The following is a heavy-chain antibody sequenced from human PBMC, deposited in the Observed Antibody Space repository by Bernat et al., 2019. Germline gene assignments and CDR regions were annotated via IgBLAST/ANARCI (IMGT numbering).Heavy chain of an antibody. CDR2: INGDGTAT. CDR3: VRGGVDY. D-gene: IGHD3-16*01. Sequence: EVQLVESGGGLVQPGGSLRLSCVASGFTFSNYWMHWVRQVPAKGLVWVSRINGDGTATSYADSVKGRFAISRDNAKNTLYLQMDGLRGEDTAVYYCVRGGVDYWGQGTLVTVSS. CDR1: GFTFSNYW. J-gene: IGHJ4*02. V-gene: IGHV3-74*01.